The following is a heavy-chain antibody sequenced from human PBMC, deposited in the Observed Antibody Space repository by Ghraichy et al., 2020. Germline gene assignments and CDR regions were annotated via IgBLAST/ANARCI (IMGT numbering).Heavy chain of an antibody. Sequence: GESLNISCAASGFTFSSYSMSWVRQAPGKGLEWVADISGSGSSTYYADSVKGRFTISRDNAKNTLYLQMNSLRAEDTAVYYCAKDRGRIAPICFDYWGQGTLVTVSS. CDR1: GFTFSSYS. CDR2: ISGSGSST. D-gene: IGHD6-13*01. J-gene: IGHJ4*02. CDR3: AKDRGRIAPICFDY. V-gene: IGHV3-23*01.